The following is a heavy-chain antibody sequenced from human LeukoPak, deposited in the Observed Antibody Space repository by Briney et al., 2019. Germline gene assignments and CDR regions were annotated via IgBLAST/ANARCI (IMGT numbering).Heavy chain of an antibody. V-gene: IGHV3-7*01. D-gene: IGHD6-13*01. Sequence: GGXLXXXCAAXGFTFSSYWMXWVRQAPGKGLEXVANMKYDGSEKDYVDSVKGRFTISRDNAKNSLYLQMNSLRTEDTAVYYCARDIAAAGLFFDYWGQGTLVTVSS. J-gene: IGHJ4*02. CDR1: GFTFSSYW. CDR2: MKYDGSEK. CDR3: ARDIAAAGLFFDY.